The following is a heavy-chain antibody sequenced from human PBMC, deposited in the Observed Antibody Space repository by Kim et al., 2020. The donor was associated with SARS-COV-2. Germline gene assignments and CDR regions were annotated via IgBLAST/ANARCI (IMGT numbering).Heavy chain of an antibody. V-gene: IGHV4-59*08. J-gene: IGHJ4*02. CDR1: GGSISSYY. CDR2: IYYSGST. CDR3: ARGYSSGWYNY. D-gene: IGHD6-19*01. Sequence: SETLSLTCTVSGGSISSYYWSWIRQPPGKGLEWIGYIYYSGSTNYNPSLKSRVTISVDTSKNQFSLKLSSVTAADTAVYYCARGYSSGWYNYWGQGTLDT.